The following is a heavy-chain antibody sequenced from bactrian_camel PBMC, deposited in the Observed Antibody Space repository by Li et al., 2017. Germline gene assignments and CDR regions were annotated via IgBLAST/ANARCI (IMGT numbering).Heavy chain of an antibody. CDR2: LNRAGVST. Sequence: HVQLVESGGGSVQAGGSLRLSCAISGRSNENYFLAWFRQPPGKEREGIVSLNRAGVSTYRTDSVKGRFAISRDHANNTVYLQINGLKPEDTAMYYCAARDRGTCGATWYALSRWAYWGQGTQVTVS. D-gene: IGHD6*01. V-gene: IGHV3S60*01. J-gene: IGHJ4*01. CDR1: GRSNENYF. CDR3: AARDRGTCGATWYALSRWAY.